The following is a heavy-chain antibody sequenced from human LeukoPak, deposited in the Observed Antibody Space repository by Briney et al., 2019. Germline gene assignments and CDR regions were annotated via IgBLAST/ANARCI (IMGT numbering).Heavy chain of an antibody. D-gene: IGHD4-23*01. CDR3: VRDVGATVVTPSDAFDI. V-gene: IGHV4-4*07. CDR2: IYTSGST. J-gene: IGHJ3*02. CDR1: GGSISSYY. Sequence: PSETLSLTCTVSGGSISSYYWSWIRQPAGKGLEWIGRIYTSGSTNYNPSLKSRVTMSVDTSKNQFSLKLSSVTAADTAVYYCVRDVGATVVTPSDAFDIWGQGTMVTVSS.